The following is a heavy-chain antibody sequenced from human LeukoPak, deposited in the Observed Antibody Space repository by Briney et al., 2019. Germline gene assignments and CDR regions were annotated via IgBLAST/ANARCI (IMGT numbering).Heavy chain of an antibody. J-gene: IGHJ4*02. D-gene: IGHD3-10*01. V-gene: IGHV1-2*06. Sequence: ASVKVSCKASGYTFTGYYMHWVRQARGQGLEWMGRINPNSGGTNYAQKFQGRVTMTRDTSISTAYMELSRLRSADTAVYYCARAMVRGADDYWGQGTLVTVSS. CDR1: GYTFTGYY. CDR2: INPNSGGT. CDR3: ARAMVRGADDY.